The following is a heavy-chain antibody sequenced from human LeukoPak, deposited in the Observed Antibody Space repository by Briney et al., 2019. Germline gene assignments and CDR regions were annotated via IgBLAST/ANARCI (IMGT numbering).Heavy chain of an antibody. J-gene: IGHJ3*02. D-gene: IGHD3-22*01. CDR3: ARGTYYYDSSGPRALAFDI. Sequence: KASETLSLTCAVYGGSFSGYYWSWIRQPPGKGLEWIGEINHSGSTNYNPSLKSRVTISVDTSKNQFSLKLSSVTAADTAVYYCARGTYYYDSSGPRALAFDIWGQGTMVTVSS. CDR1: GGSFSGYY. V-gene: IGHV4-34*01. CDR2: INHSGST.